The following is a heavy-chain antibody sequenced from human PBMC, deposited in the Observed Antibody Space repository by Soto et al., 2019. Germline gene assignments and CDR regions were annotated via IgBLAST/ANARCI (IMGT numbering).Heavy chain of an antibody. D-gene: IGHD2-21*01. J-gene: IGHJ4*02. Sequence: PGGSLRLSCAASGFTFSHFEISWVRQAQGKGLEWISYITSSGGTTYYADSVKGRFTISRDNTKNSLYLQMNSLRAEDTAVYYCAKGHVFVAPQNGRSFDSWGQGSLVTVSS. CDR2: ITSSGGTT. CDR1: GFTFSHFE. CDR3: AKGHVFVAPQNGRSFDS. V-gene: IGHV3-48*03.